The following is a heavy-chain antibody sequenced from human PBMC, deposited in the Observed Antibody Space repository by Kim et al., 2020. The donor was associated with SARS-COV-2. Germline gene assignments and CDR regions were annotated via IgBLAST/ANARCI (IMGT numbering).Heavy chain of an antibody. CDR2: ESGT. Sequence: ESGTAYAESGKGRFTNARDNARHTLHLQMNSLRAEDTAVYFCVRGGTGWTHWGQGTLVTVSS. V-gene: IGHV3-74*01. CDR3: VRGGTGWTH. D-gene: IGHD6-19*01. J-gene: IGHJ4*02.